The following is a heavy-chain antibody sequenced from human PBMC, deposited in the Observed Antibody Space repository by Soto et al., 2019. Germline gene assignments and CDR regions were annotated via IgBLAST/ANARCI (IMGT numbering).Heavy chain of an antibody. CDR3: ARHEVPLVGATKTLAPDFDY. CDR1: GYSFTSYW. Sequence: PGESLKISCKGSGYSFTSYWISWVRQMPGKGLEWMGRIDHSDSYTNYSPSFQGHVTISADRSISTAYLQWSSLKASDTAMYYCARHEVPLVGATKTLAPDFDYWGQGTLVTVSS. D-gene: IGHD1-26*01. V-gene: IGHV5-10-1*01. J-gene: IGHJ4*02. CDR2: IDHSDSYT.